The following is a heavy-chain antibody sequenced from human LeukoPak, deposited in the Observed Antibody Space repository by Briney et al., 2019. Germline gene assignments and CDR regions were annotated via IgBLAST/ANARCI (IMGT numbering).Heavy chain of an antibody. Sequence: SQTLSLTCTVSGGSISSGTHYWSWIRQPAGKGLEWIGRVYISGSTNYNPSLRSRVTISINTSKNQFSLKLSSVTAADTAVYYCARGTAYDISPSEGWFDPWGQGTLVTVSS. CDR1: GGSISSGTHY. CDR2: VYISGST. J-gene: IGHJ5*02. CDR3: ARGTAYDISPSEGWFDP. D-gene: IGHD3-22*01. V-gene: IGHV4-61*02.